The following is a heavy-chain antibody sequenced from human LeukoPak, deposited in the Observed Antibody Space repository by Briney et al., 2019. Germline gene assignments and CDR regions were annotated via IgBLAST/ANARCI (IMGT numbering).Heavy chain of an antibody. J-gene: IGHJ5*02. CDR3: AREAVAGLYNWFDP. Sequence: GGSLRLSCAVSGFTFSNYWMTWIRQAPGKGLEWLANINGDGSEEQYVDSVKGRFTISRDNTKNSLYLQMNSLRAEDTAVYYCAREAVAGLYNWFDPWGQGTLVTVSS. CDR2: INGDGSEE. D-gene: IGHD6-19*01. CDR1: GFTFSNYW. V-gene: IGHV3-7*01.